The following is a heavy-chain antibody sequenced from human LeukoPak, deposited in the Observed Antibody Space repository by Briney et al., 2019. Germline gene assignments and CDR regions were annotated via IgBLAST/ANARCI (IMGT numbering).Heavy chain of an antibody. J-gene: IGHJ3*02. Sequence: GGSLRLSCAASGFTFSSYAMNWVRQAPGKGLAWVSAIGGSGGNTYYTDSVKGRFTISRDNSKNTLYLQMNSLRAEDTAVYYCAKGRFYSNSLDAFDIWGQGTMVTVSS. V-gene: IGHV3-23*01. CDR1: GFTFSSYA. CDR2: IGGSGGNT. CDR3: AKGRFYSNSLDAFDI. D-gene: IGHD4-11*01.